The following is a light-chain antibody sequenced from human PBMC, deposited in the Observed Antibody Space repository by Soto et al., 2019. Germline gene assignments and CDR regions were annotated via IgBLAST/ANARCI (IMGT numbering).Light chain of an antibody. CDR1: QNIRNL. CDR3: QQYETFSGT. Sequence: DIEMSQSPSSLSASVWDRVTITCRASQNIRNLLAWYQQKPGKAPNPLIYDASSLKSGVPSRFSGSGSGTKFTLTIASLQPDDFATYYCQQYETFSGTFGPGTKVDIK. J-gene: IGKJ1*01. CDR2: DAS. V-gene: IGKV1-5*01.